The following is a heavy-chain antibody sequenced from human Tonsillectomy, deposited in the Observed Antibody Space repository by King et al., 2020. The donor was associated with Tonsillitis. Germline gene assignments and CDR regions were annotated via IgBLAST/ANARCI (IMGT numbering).Heavy chain of an antibody. CDR1: GFTFSSYE. V-gene: IGHV3-48*03. Sequence: VQLVESGGGLVQPGGSLRLSCAASGFTFSSYEMNWVRQAPGKGLEWVSYISSSGSTIYYADSVKGRFTISRENAKNSLYLQMNSLRAEDTAVYYCARDGYTISDAFDIWGQGTMVTVSS. CDR3: ARDGYTISDAFDI. J-gene: IGHJ3*02. D-gene: IGHD5-24*01. CDR2: ISSSGSTI.